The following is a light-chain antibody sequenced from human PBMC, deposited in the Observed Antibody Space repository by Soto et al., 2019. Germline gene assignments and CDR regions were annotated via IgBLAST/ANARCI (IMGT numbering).Light chain of an antibody. CDR1: SANIGSNT. CDR2: SYN. J-gene: IGLJ1*01. CDR3: AAWYDSLNGYV. V-gene: IGLV1-44*01. Sequence: QSVLTQPPSASVTPGQRVTISCSGSSANIGSNTVTWYQQLPGTAPKLLIYSYNKRPSGVPDRFSDSKSGTSASLAISGLQSEEEADYYCAAWYDSLNGYVFGTGTKVTVL.